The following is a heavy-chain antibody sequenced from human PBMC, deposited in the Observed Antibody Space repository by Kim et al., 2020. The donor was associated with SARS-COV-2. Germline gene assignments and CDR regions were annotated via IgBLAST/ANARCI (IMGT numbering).Heavy chain of an antibody. CDR3: ARPLYDYVWGTY. Sequence: TYAESGKGRFSIPRDNAKNTLYLQMTSLRAEDTAIYYCARPLYDYVWGTYWGQGTLVTVSS. J-gene: IGHJ4*02. V-gene: IGHV3-74*03. D-gene: IGHD3-16*01.